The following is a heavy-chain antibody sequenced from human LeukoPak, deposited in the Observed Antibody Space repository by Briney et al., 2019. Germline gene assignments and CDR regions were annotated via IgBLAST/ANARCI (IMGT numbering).Heavy chain of an antibody. CDR1: GFTFSNYN. J-gene: IGHJ4*02. V-gene: IGHV3-48*01. CDR3: ERDRILVTHDY. Sequence: GGSLRLSCAASGFTFSNYNMNWVRQAPGKGLEWISYISSSGSSIYYADSVRGRFIISRDNAKNSLYLQMNSLRAEDTAVYYCERDRILVTHDYWGQGTLVTVSS. D-gene: IGHD2-15*01. CDR2: ISSSGSSI.